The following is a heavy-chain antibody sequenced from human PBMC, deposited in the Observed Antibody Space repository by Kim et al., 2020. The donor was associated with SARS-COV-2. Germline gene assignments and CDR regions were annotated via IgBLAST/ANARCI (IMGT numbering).Heavy chain of an antibody. CDR1: GFTFSSYA. J-gene: IGHJ4*02. V-gene: IGHV3-23*01. Sequence: SLLLSFASSGFTFSSYAMSWVRQAPGKGLEWVSAISGSGGSTYYADSVKGRFTISRDNSKNTLYLQMNSLRAEDTAVYYCAKSPGYSSGWYVYWGQGTLVTVSS. D-gene: IGHD6-19*01. CDR3: AKSPGYSSGWYVY. CDR2: ISGSGGST.